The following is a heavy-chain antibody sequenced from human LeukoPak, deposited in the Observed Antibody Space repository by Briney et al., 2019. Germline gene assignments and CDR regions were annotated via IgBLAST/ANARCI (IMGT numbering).Heavy chain of an antibody. CDR1: GFTFSSYA. J-gene: IGHJ4*02. CDR2: ISSSSSYI. Sequence: GGSLRLSCAASGFTFSSYAMNWVRQAPGKGLEWVSSISSSSSYIYYADSVKGRFTISRDNAKNSLYLQMNSLRAEDTAVYYCARDRSYYYDSSGPTYDYWGQGTLVTVSS. D-gene: IGHD3-22*01. CDR3: ARDRSYYYDSSGPTYDY. V-gene: IGHV3-21*01.